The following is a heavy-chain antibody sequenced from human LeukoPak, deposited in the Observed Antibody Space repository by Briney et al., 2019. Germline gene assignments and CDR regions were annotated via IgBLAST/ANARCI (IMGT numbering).Heavy chain of an antibody. CDR2: IYYSGST. V-gene: IGHV4-39*01. CDR1: GGSISSSSHY. D-gene: IGHD6-6*01. CDR3: ARLRGSSAYYYYYYMDV. Sequence: SETLSLTCTVSGGSISSSSHYWGWIRQPPGKGLEWIGSIYYSGSTYYNPSLKSRVTISVDTSKNQFSLKLSSVTAADTAVYYCARLRGSSAYYYYYYMDVWGKGTTVTVSS. J-gene: IGHJ6*03.